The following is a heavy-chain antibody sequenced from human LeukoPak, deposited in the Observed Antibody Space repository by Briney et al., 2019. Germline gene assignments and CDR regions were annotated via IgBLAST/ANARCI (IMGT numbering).Heavy chain of an antibody. Sequence: GGSLRLSCAASGFTLSSYSMNWVRQAPGKGLEWVSSISSSSSYIYYADSVKGRFNISRDNAKNSLYLQMNSLRAEDTAVYYCARLANYYDSSGDGFDIWGQGTMVTVSS. CDR3: ARLANYYDSSGDGFDI. CDR2: ISSSSSYI. J-gene: IGHJ3*02. CDR1: GFTLSSYS. D-gene: IGHD3-22*01. V-gene: IGHV3-21*01.